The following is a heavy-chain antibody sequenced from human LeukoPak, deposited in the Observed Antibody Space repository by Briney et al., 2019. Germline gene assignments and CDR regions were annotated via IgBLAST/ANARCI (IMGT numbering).Heavy chain of an antibody. CDR3: ARAGGGTDFLYPNDY. CDR1: EGTFSSYA. V-gene: IGHV1-69*05. J-gene: IGHJ4*02. D-gene: IGHD2-15*01. Sequence: ASVKVSCKASEGTFSSYAISWVRQAPGQGLEWMGRIIPIFGTANYAQKFQGRVTITTDESTSTAYTELSSLRSEDTAVYYCARAGGGTDFLYPNDYWGQGTLVTVSS. CDR2: IIPIFGTA.